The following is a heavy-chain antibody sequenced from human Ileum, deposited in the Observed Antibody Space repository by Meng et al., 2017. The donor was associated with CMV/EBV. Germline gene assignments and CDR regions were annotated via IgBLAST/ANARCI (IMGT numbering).Heavy chain of an antibody. J-gene: IGHJ5*02. V-gene: IGHV4-30-4*08. CDR1: SIRSGDYY. CDR2: IYYSGST. CDR3: ARGLPAAHKRQGWWFDP. D-gene: IGHD2-2*01. Sequence: SIRSGDYYWSWIRQPPGKGLEWIGYIYYSGSTYYNPSLKSRVTISVDTSKNQFSLKLSSVTAADTAVYYCARGLPAAHKRQGWWFDPWGQGTLVTVSS.